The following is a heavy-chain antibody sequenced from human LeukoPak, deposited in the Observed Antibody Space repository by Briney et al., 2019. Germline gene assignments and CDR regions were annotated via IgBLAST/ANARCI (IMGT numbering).Heavy chain of an antibody. Sequence: PSETLSLTCTVSGGSISSGSHYWSWIRQPAGKGLEWIGRIYTSGSTNYNPSLKSRVTIAVDTSKNQFSLKLSSVTAADTAVYYCARVSYNGFDPWGQGTLVTVSS. D-gene: IGHD5-18*01. CDR2: IYTSGST. J-gene: IGHJ5*02. CDR3: ARVSYNGFDP. CDR1: GGSISSGSHY. V-gene: IGHV4-61*02.